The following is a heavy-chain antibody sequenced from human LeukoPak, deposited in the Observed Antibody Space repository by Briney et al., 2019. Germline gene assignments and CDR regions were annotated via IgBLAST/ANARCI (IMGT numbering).Heavy chain of an antibody. Sequence: GGSLRLSCAASGFTFSSYWMHWVRQAPGKGLVWVSRINSDGSSASYADSVKGRFTISRDNAKNTLYLQMNSLRAEDTAVYYCARDDDYGDYFFDYWDQGTLVTVSS. CDR1: GFTFSSYW. CDR3: ARDDDYGDYFFDY. V-gene: IGHV3-74*01. D-gene: IGHD4-17*01. J-gene: IGHJ4*02. CDR2: INSDGSSA.